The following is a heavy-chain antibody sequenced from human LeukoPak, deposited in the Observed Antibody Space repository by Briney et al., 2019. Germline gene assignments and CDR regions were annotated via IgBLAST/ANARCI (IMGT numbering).Heavy chain of an antibody. CDR1: GYTFTGYY. Sequence: ASVKVTCKASGYTFTGYYMHWVRQAPGQGLEWMGWINPNSGGTKYAQKFQGRVTMTRDTSISTAYMELSRLRSDDTAVYYCARGAYSSSGAFDIWGQGTMVTVSS. J-gene: IGHJ3*02. D-gene: IGHD3-22*01. V-gene: IGHV1-2*02. CDR3: ARGAYSSSGAFDI. CDR2: INPNSGGT.